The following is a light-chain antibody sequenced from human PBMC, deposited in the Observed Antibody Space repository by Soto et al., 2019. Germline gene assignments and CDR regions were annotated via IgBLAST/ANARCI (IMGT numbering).Light chain of an antibody. CDR2: DFG. CDR1: SSDVGGYNS. CDR3: SSFTSSMTNV. V-gene: IGLV2-14*03. J-gene: IGLJ1*01. Sequence: QSVLTQPASVSGSPGESITISCTGTSSDVGGYNSVSWYQHHPGKAPKLILYDFGDRPSGVSYRFSGSESGNTASLTISGPQAADEADYFCSSFTSSMTNVFGSGTKVTVL.